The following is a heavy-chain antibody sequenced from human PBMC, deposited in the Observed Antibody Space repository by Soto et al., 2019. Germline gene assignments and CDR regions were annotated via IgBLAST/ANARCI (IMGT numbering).Heavy chain of an antibody. J-gene: IGHJ4*02. V-gene: IGHV1-18*01. D-gene: IGHD3-10*01. CDR1: GYTFTNYG. CDR2: ISTYNGNT. Sequence: ASVKVSCKASGYTFTNYGISCVRQAPGQGLEWMGWISTYNGNTKYAQKLQGRVTMTTDTSTSTAYMELRSLRSDDTAVFYCAREMVRGVGSDYWGQGTLVTVSS. CDR3: AREMVRGVGSDY.